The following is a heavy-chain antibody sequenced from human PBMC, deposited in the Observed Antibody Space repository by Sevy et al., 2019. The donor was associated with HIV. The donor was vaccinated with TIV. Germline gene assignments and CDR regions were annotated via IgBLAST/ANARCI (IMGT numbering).Heavy chain of an antibody. V-gene: IGHV1-18*01. J-gene: IGHJ6*02. CDR3: ARDEVRGSSWYSYYYYYGMDV. Sequence: ASLKVSCKASGYTFTSYGISWVRQAPGQGLEWMGWISAYNGNTNYAQKLQGRVTMTTDTSTSTAYMELRSLRSDDTAVYYCARDEVRGSSWYSYYYYYGMDVWGQGTTVTVSS. CDR1: GYTFTSYG. D-gene: IGHD6-13*01. CDR2: ISAYNGNT.